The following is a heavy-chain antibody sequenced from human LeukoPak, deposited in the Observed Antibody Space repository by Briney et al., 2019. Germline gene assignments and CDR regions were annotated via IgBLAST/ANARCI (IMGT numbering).Heavy chain of an antibody. J-gene: IGHJ4*02. V-gene: IGHV4-4*02. CDR1: GGSVNSSIW. Sequence: SETLSLTCTVSGGSVNSSIWWSWVRQPPGKGLEWIGEISHSGSTNYNPSLQSRVTISVDKSKNHFSLNLSSVTAADTAVYYCARGGGYSYGPVVFNYWGQGTLVTVSS. CDR3: ARGGGYSYGPVVFNY. D-gene: IGHD5-18*01. CDR2: ISHSGST.